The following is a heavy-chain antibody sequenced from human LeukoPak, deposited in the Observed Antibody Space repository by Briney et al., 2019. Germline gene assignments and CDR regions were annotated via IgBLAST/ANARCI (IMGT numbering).Heavy chain of an antibody. CDR3: AELGITMIGGV. CDR2: ISWNSGNI. Sequence: GGSLRLSCAASGFSLDDYAMHWVRQAPGKGLEWVSGISWNSGNIGYADSVKGRFIISRDNAKNSLYLQMNSLRAEDTAVYYCAELGITMIGGVWGKGTTVTISS. J-gene: IGHJ6*04. D-gene: IGHD3-10*02. CDR1: GFSLDDYA. V-gene: IGHV3-9*01.